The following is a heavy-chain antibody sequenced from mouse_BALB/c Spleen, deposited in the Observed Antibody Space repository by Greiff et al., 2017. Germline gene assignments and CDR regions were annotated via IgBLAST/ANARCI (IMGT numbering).Heavy chain of an antibody. Sequence: EVKVVESGGGLVKPGGSLKLSCAASGFTFSSYTMSWVRQTPEKRLEWVATISSGGSYTYYPDSVKGRFTISRDNAKNTLYLQMSSLKSEDTAMYYCTRDGDYGSPFAYWGQGTLVTVSA. CDR3: TRDGDYGSPFAY. D-gene: IGHD1-1*01. V-gene: IGHV5-6-4*01. CDR2: ISSGGSYT. J-gene: IGHJ3*01. CDR1: GFTFSSYT.